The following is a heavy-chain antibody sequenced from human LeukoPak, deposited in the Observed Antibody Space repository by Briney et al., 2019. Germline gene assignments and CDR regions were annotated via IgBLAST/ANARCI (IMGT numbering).Heavy chain of an antibody. CDR3: ARIRAAAINYFDY. Sequence: PSETLSLTCAVSGGSISSSSYSWTWIRQPPGKGLEWTGYIYYSGSAYYNPSLKSRFSFSVDTSKNQFSLKLSSVTAADTAMYYCARIRAAAINYFDYWGQGTLVTVSS. V-gene: IGHV4-30-4*07. CDR1: GGSISSSSYS. D-gene: IGHD2-2*02. CDR2: IYYSGSA. J-gene: IGHJ4*02.